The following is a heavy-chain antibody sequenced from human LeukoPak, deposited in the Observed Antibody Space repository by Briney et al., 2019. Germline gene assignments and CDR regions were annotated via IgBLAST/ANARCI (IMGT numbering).Heavy chain of an antibody. D-gene: IGHD1-26*01. J-gene: IGHJ5*02. Sequence: PGGSLRLSCAASGFTFSSYGMHWVRQAPGKGLEWVAFIRYDGSNKYYADSVKGRFTISRDNSKNTLYLQMNSLRAEDTAVYYCAKDRSGSYYTARWFDPWGQGTLVTVSS. CDR1: GFTFSSYG. V-gene: IGHV3-30*02. CDR3: AKDRSGSYYTARWFDP. CDR2: IRYDGSNK.